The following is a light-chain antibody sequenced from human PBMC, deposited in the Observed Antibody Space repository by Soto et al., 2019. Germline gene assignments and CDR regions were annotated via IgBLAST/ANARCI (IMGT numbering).Light chain of an antibody. V-gene: IGLV2-14*01. CDR2: DVS. CDR3: SSYTSNSRV. J-gene: IGLJ2*01. Sequence: QSALTQPASVSGSPGQSITISCTGTNSDVGGYNYVAWYQQHPGKAPKVMIYDVSKRPSGVSNRFSGSKSGNTASLTISGLQAEDEADYYCSSYTSNSRVFGGGTKLTVL. CDR1: NSDVGGYNY.